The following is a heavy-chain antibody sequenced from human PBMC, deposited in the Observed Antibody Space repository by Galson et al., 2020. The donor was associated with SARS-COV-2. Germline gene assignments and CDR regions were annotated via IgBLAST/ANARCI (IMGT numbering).Heavy chain of an antibody. CDR2: IFYSGST. CDR1: GGSFSTFF. CDR3: ARTQYGGNSAPFDY. V-gene: IGHV4-59*01. Sequence: ETSETLSLTCTVSGGSFSTFFWSWIRQPQGKGLEYIGYIFYSGSTNYSPSLKSRVTMSVDTSKNQFSLKLRSVTAADTAVYYCARTQYGGNSAPFDYWGQGLLATVSS. D-gene: IGHD2-21*02. J-gene: IGHJ4*02.